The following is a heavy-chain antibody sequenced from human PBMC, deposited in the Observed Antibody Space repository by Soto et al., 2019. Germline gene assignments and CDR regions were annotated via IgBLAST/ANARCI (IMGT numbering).Heavy chain of an antibody. D-gene: IGHD2-21*02. CDR3: ARILGYRGGDCYSDY. Sequence: QVTLKESGPVLVKPTETLTLTCTVSGFSLSNARMGVSWIRQPPGKALEWLAHIFSNDEKSYSTSPKTRLTISKDSSKRQLVLCLTTMDPVYIATYYCARILGYRGGDCYSDYWGQGTLVTVSS. J-gene: IGHJ4*02. V-gene: IGHV2-26*01. CDR1: GFSLSNARMG. CDR2: IFSNDEK.